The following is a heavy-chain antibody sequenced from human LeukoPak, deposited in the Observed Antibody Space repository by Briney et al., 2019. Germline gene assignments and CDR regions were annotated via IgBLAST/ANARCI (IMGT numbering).Heavy chain of an antibody. D-gene: IGHD6-19*01. V-gene: IGHV3-23*01. CDR2: ISASDGTT. J-gene: IGHJ4*02. Sequence: GGSLRLSCAAPGFTFSSYAMSWVRQAPGKGLEWVSVISASDGTTHYADSVKGRFTISRDNSKNTLYLQMNSLRAEDTAVYYCATRLYTSDLAGDYWGQGTLVTVSS. CDR3: ATRLYTSDLAGDY. CDR1: GFTFSSYA.